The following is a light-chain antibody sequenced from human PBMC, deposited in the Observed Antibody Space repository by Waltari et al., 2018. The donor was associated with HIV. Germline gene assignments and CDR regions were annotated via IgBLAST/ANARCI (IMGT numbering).Light chain of an antibody. V-gene: IGKV1-39*01. Sequence: DIQMTQSPSSLSAPGGDRVTITCRASQSISSYLNWYQQKPGKAPKRLIYAASSLQSGVPSRFNGSGSGTDFTLTISSLQPEDFATYYWQQSYGTPRTFGQGTKVEIK. CDR3: QQSYGTPRT. CDR1: QSISSY. J-gene: IGKJ1*01. CDR2: AAS.